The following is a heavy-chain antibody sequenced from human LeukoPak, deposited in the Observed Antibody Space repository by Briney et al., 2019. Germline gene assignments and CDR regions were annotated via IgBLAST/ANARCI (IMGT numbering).Heavy chain of an antibody. J-gene: IGHJ3*02. D-gene: IGHD1-20*01. CDR1: GFTFSSDS. CDR3: ARDSPYNWNPHGSFDI. CDR2: ISSSSSYI. V-gene: IGHV3-21*01. Sequence: PGGSLRLSCAASGFTFSSDSMNWVRQAPGKGLEWVSSISSSSSYIYYADSVKGRFTISRDNAKNSLYLQMNSLRAEDTAVYYCARDSPYNWNPHGSFDIWGQGTMVTVSS.